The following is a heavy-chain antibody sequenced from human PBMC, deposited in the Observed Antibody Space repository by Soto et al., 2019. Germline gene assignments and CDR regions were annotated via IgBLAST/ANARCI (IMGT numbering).Heavy chain of an antibody. Sequence: LSLTCTVSGGSISSHYWSWVRQAPGKGLEWIGHIYYRGSTSHNPSLRSRSTISVDTSNNQFSLKLNSVTTADTAVYYCARDGREASGMDVWGQGTKVTVSS. CDR2: IYYRGST. D-gene: IGHD1-26*01. CDR3: ARDGREASGMDV. J-gene: IGHJ6*02. V-gene: IGHV4-59*11. CDR1: GGSISSHY.